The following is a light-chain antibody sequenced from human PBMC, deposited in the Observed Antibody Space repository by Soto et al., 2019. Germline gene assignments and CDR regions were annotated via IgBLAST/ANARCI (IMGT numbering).Light chain of an antibody. J-gene: IGKJ2*01. CDR3: QQFGSSIPHT. CDR2: EAS. V-gene: IGKV3-20*01. CDR1: ENVNQN. Sequence: EILMTQSPATLSVSPGERATLSCRASENVNQNLAWYQQKPGQAPRLLIYEASSRATGIPDRFSGGGSGTDFTLSISKVEPEDFGVYYRQQFGSSIPHTFGQGT.